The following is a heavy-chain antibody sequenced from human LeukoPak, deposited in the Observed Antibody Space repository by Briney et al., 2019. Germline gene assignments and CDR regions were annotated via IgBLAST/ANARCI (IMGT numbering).Heavy chain of an antibody. J-gene: IGHJ3*02. CDR3: ARDVYGGNSDAFDI. D-gene: IGHD4-23*01. CDR1: VGSVSSSY. CDR2: IYASGST. Sequence: SETLSLTCAVAVGSVSSSYGRGIRQPAGRGAEWIGRIYASGSTNYNPSLKSRVTMSVDTSKNQFSLKLSSVTAADTAVYYCARDVYGGNSDAFDIWGQGTMVTVSS. V-gene: IGHV4-4*07.